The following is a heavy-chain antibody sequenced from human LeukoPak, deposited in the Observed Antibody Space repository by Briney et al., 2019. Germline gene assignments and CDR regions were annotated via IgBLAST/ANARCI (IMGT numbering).Heavy chain of an antibody. D-gene: IGHD1-26*01. V-gene: IGHV4-39*01. J-gene: IGHJ3*02. CDR2: FYYSGNT. CDR1: GGSISSSSYY. CDR3: ARLGSSDAFDI. Sequence: SETLSLTSTVSGGSISSSSYYWGWIRQPPGKGLEWIGSFYYSGNTYYNPSLKSRVTISVDTSKNQFSLKLSSVTAADTAVYYCARLGSSDAFDIWGQGTMVTVSS.